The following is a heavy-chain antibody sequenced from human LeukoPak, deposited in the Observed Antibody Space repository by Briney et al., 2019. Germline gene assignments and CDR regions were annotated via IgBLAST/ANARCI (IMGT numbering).Heavy chain of an antibody. J-gene: IGHJ4*02. CDR2: INHSGST. CDR1: GGSFSGYY. D-gene: IGHD2-8*01. V-gene: IGHV4-34*01. CDR3: AREGTKCSFDY. Sequence: PSETLSLTCAVYGGSFSGYYWSWIRQPPGKGLEWIGEINHSGSTNYNPSLKSRVTISVDTSKNQFSLKLSSVTAADTAVYYCAREGTKCSFDYWGQGTLVTVSS.